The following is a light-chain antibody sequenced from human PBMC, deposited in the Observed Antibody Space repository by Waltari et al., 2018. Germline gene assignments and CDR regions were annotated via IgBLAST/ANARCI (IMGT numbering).Light chain of an antibody. Sequence: SPLTHPAPVSGSPGQSVTIPCTGTRRAVGGYNYVSWYQQHPGKAPKLMIYEVSNRPSGVSNRFSGSKSGNTASLTISGLQAEDEADYYCSSYTSSSTSVVFGGGTKLTVL. CDR3: SSYTSSSTSVV. V-gene: IGLV2-14*01. J-gene: IGLJ2*01. CDR2: EVS. CDR1: RRAVGGYNY.